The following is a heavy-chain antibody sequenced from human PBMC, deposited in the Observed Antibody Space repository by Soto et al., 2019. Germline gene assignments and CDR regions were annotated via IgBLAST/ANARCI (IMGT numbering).Heavy chain of an antibody. CDR1: GDSISTYY. D-gene: IGHD5-12*01. CDR2: IYKSGNT. J-gene: IGHJ6*02. Sequence: SETLSLTCSVSGDSISTYYWSWIRQPPGKGLEWIGYIYKSGNTKYNPSLKSRVIISVDTSRNQISLELSSVTTADTAVYYCGRDNIWGNMYSGYYYHGMDVWGHGTTVTVSS. V-gene: IGHV4-59*01. CDR3: GRDNIWGNMYSGYYYHGMDV.